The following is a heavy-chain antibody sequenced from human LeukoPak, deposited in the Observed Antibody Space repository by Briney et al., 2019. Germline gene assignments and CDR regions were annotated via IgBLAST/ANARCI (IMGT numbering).Heavy chain of an antibody. Sequence: PSETLSLTCTVSGGPITSSSSYWGWIRQPPGMGLEWIGSVYFRGSTFYNPSLKSRVTLSIDTSKNQFSVRLSSVTAADTAIYYCAREDTTMDDAFHIWGQGKAVTVSS. CDR3: AREDTTMDDAFHI. J-gene: IGHJ3*02. CDR1: GGPITSSSSY. V-gene: IGHV4-39*01. CDR2: VYFRGST. D-gene: IGHD3-10*01.